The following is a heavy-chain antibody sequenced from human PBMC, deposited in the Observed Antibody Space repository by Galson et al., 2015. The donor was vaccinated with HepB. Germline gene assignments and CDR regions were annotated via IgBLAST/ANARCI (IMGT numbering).Heavy chain of an antibody. CDR2: IDWDDKK. D-gene: IGHD5-18*01. CDR3: ARTSGYNYGDYYYYGMDV. J-gene: IGHJ6*02. Sequence: PALVKPTQTLTLTCSCSGFSLTTSAMRVSWIRQPPGKALEWLARIDWDDKKFYSTSLRTRLTIPKDTSKNQVGLTMTDKDPVDTATYFCARTSGYNYGDYYYYGMDVWGQGTTVTVSS. CDR1: GFSLTTSAMR. V-gene: IGHV2-70*04.